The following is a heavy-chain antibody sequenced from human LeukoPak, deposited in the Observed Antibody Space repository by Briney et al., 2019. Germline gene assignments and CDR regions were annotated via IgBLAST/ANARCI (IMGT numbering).Heavy chain of an antibody. D-gene: IGHD1-26*01. CDR3: ARSRRALYSGSSLGY. CDR1: GFTFSDYY. V-gene: IGHV3-11*01. CDR2: ISSSGSTL. J-gene: IGHJ4*02. Sequence: GGSLRLSCAASGFTFSDYYMSWIRQAPGKGLEWVSYISSSGSTLYYADSVKGRFTISRDNAKNSLYLQMNSLRAEDTAVYYCARSRRALYSGSSLGYWGQGTLVTVSS.